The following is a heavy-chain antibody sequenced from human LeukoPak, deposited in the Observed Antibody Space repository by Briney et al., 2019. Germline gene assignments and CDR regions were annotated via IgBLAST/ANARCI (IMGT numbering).Heavy chain of an antibody. CDR2: MNPNSGNT. V-gene: IGHV1-8*01. CDR3: ARREDSSSWYAFDWFDP. Sequence: ASVKVSCKASGYTFTSYDINWVRQATGQGLEWMGWMNPNSGNTGYAQKFQGRVTMTRNTSISTAYMELSSLRSEDTAVYYCARREDSSSWYAFDWFDPWGQGTLVTVSS. CDR1: GYTFTSYD. D-gene: IGHD6-13*01. J-gene: IGHJ5*02.